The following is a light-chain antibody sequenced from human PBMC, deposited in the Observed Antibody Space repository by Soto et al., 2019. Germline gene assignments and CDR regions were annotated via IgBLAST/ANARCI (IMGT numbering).Light chain of an antibody. CDR2: KAS. CDR1: QSISSW. V-gene: IGKV1-5*03. J-gene: IGKJ1*01. Sequence: DIPMTQSPSTLSASVGDRVTITCRASQSISSWLAWYQQKPGKAPKLLIYKASSLESGVPSRFSGSGSGTEFTLTISSLQPDDFATYSCQQYNSYSFGQGTKVEIK. CDR3: QQYNSYS.